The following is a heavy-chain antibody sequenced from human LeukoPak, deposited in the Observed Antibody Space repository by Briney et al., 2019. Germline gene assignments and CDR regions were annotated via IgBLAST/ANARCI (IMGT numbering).Heavy chain of an antibody. CDR3: AKSLSVAASVDY. J-gene: IGHJ4*02. Sequence: GRSLRLSCAASGFTFDDYAVHWVRQAPGKGLEWVSGISWNSGSIGYADSVKGRFTISRDNAKNSLYLQMNSLRAEDTALYYYAKSLSVAASVDYWGQGTLVTVSS. V-gene: IGHV3-9*01. D-gene: IGHD6-19*01. CDR1: GFTFDDYA. CDR2: ISWNSGSI.